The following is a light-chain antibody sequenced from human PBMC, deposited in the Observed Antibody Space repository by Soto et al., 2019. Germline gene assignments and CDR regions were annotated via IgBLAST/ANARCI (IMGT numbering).Light chain of an antibody. J-gene: IGLJ1*01. CDR3: SSYTSSSIYV. CDR2: EVS. V-gene: IGLV2-18*02. Sequence: QSALTQPPSVSGSPGQSVTISCTGTSTDVGNYNHVSWYQQPPGTAPKVIIFEVSNRPSGVPDRFSGSKSGNTASLTISGLQAEDEADYYCSSYTSSSIYVFGTGTKLTVL. CDR1: STDVGNYNH.